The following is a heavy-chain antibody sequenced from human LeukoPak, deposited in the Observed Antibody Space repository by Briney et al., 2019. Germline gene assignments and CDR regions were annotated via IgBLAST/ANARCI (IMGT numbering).Heavy chain of an antibody. V-gene: IGHV1-46*01. CDR3: ARDYLKAAAGY. CDR2: INPSGGST. Sequence: ASVKVSCKASGYTFTSYYMHWVRQAPGQGLEWMGIINPSGGSTGYAQKFQGRVTMTRDTSTSTVYMELSSLRSEDTAVYYCARDYLKAAAGYWGQGTLVTVSS. D-gene: IGHD6-13*01. CDR1: GYTFTSYY. J-gene: IGHJ4*02.